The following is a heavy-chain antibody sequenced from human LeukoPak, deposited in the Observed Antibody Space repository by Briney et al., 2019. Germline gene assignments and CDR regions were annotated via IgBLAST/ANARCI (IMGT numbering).Heavy chain of an antibody. CDR1: GFTFRDYW. CDR2: ISPDGSAT. J-gene: IGHJ4*02. Sequence: GGSLRLSCVASGFTFRDYWMAWVQQAPGKGLDWAANISPDGSATFYVDSVKGRFTISRDNTKNSLYLQMNNVGVEDTAVYYCVRSIDYWGQGTLVTVSS. CDR3: VRSIDY. V-gene: IGHV3-7*01.